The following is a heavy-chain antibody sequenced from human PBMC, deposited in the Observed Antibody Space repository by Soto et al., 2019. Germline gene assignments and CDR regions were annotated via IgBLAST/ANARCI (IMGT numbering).Heavy chain of an antibody. CDR1: GFTFSSYD. V-gene: IGHV3-48*03. CDR3: VRDVMTAVVTPFYFDY. CDR2: ISRSGGSL. D-gene: IGHD4-17*01. J-gene: IGHJ4*02. Sequence: EVHLMESGGGLVQPGGSLRLSCAAFGFTFSSYDMNWVRQAPGKGLEWVSYISRSGGSLFYADSLKGRFTISRDNAKNSLYLQMNSLRAEDTAVYYCVRDVMTAVVTPFYFDYWGQGTLVTVSS.